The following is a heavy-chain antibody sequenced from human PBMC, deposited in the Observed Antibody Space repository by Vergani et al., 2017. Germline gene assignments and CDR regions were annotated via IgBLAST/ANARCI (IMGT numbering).Heavy chain of an antibody. Sequence: EVQLLESGGGLVQPGGSLRLSCAASGFTFSSYAMSWVRQAPGKGLEWVSAISGSGGSTYYADSVKGRFTISRDNSKNTLYLQMNSLRAEDTAVYYCARVVYYSNYYYYYMDVWGKGTTVTVSS. V-gene: IGHV3-23*01. CDR3: ARVVYYSNYYYYYMDV. CDR2: ISGSGGST. D-gene: IGHD4-11*01. CDR1: GFTFSSYA. J-gene: IGHJ6*03.